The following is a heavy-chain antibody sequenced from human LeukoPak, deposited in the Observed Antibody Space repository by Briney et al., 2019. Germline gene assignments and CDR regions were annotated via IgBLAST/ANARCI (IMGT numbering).Heavy chain of an antibody. CDR2: ISGSGGST. D-gene: IGHD6-19*01. Sequence: PGGSLRLSCAASGFTFSSYGMSWVRQAPGEGLEWVSAISGSGGSTYYADSVKGRFTISRDNAKNTLYLQMNSLRAEDTAVYYCARGWEGYFDYWGQGTLVTVSS. CDR3: ARGWEGYFDY. J-gene: IGHJ4*02. V-gene: IGHV3-23*01. CDR1: GFTFSSYG.